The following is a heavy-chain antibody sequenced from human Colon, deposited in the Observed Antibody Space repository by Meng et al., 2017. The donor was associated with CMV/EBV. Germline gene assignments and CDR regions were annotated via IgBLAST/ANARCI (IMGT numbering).Heavy chain of an antibody. CDR3: ALRLRNSDGMDV. D-gene: IGHD3-16*01. V-gene: IGHV3-74*01. Sequence: GESLKISCAASGFTFSSYWMSWVRQGPGKGLLWVSRINPDGSSTSYADSVKGRFTISRDNAKNTVFLQMNSLRAEDTAVYYCALRLRNSDGMDVWGQGTTVTVSS. CDR1: GFTFSSYW. J-gene: IGHJ6*02. CDR2: INPDGSST.